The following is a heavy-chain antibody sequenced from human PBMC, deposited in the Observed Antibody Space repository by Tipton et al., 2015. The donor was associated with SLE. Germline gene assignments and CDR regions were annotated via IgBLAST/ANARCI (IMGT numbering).Heavy chain of an antibody. Sequence: SLRLSCTVSGGSISGYYWSWIRQPPGKGLEWISSITVSSTYIYYADSVKGRFTTFRDNARNSLYLQMNSLTAADTAVYYCVKSGGFNPQYYYYYMDVWGNGTTVTVSS. CDR3: VKSGGFNPQYYYYYMDV. CDR2: ITVSSTYI. CDR1: GGSISGYY. V-gene: IGHV3-11*06. J-gene: IGHJ6*03.